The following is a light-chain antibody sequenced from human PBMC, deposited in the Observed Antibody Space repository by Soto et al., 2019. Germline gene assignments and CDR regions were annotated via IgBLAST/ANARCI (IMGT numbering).Light chain of an antibody. J-gene: IGLJ2*01. CDR3: QAWDTSAVL. CDR1: ELGDKY. Sequence: SYELTQPPSVSVSPRQTASISCSGDELGDKYASWYQQKPGQAPVLIMYQDTKRPSGIPERFSGSNSGNTATLTISGTQAMDGADYYCQAWDTSAVLFGGGTKLTVL. CDR2: QDT. V-gene: IGLV3-1*01.